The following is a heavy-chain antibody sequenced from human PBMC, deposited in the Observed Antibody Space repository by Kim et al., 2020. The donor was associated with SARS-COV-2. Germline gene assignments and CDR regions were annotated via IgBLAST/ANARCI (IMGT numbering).Heavy chain of an antibody. Sequence: SVKVSCKASGGTFSSYAISWVRQAPGQGLEWMGRIIPILGKANYAQKFQGRVTITADKSTSTAYMELSSLRSEDTAVYYCARSTMGLTYYYYGMDVWGQGTTVTVSS. D-gene: IGHD3-10*01. V-gene: IGHV1-69*04. CDR1: GGTFSSYA. CDR2: IIPILGKA. J-gene: IGHJ6*02. CDR3: ARSTMGLTYYYYGMDV.